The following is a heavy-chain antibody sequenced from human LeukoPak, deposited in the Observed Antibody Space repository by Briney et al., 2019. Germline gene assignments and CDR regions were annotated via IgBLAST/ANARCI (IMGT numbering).Heavy chain of an antibody. CDR1: GYTFTSYG. D-gene: IGHD3-22*01. V-gene: IGHV1-18*01. CDR2: ISAYNGNT. CDR3: AREYYYDSSGYVDY. Sequence: ASVKVSCKASGYTFTSYGISWVRQAPGQGLEWMGWISAYNGNTNYAQKLQGRVTMTTDTSTSTAYMELRSLRSDDTAVYCCAREYYYDSSGYVDYWGQGTLVTVSS. J-gene: IGHJ4*02.